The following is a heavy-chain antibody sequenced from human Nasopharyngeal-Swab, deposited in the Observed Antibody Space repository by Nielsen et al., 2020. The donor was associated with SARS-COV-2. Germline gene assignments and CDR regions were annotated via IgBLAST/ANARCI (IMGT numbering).Heavy chain of an antibody. V-gene: IGHV3-7*01. D-gene: IGHD6-13*01. CDR2: VNQDGSEK. CDR1: GFMFSDYW. CDR3: ARDGIAAAGNYYYYGMDV. J-gene: IGHJ6*02. Sequence: GESLKISCEVSGFMFSDYWISWVRQAPGKGLEWVANVNQDGSEKYYVDSVKGRFTISRDNAKNSLYLQMNSLRAEDTAVYYCARDGIAAAGNYYYYGMDVWGQGTTVTVSS.